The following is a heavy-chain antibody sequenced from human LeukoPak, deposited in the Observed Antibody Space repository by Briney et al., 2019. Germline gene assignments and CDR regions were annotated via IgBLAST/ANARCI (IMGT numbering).Heavy chain of an antibody. J-gene: IGHJ4*02. CDR3: TTEYYYDSSGYYYFDY. D-gene: IGHD3-22*01. Sequence: TGGSLRLSCAASGFSFSDAWMSWVRQIPGKGLEWVGRIESKTDGGTTDYAAPVKGRFTISRDDSTNTLYLQMNSLKTEDTAVYYCTTEYYYDSSGYYYFDYWGQGTLVTVSS. CDR2: IESKTDGGTT. V-gene: IGHV3-15*04. CDR1: GFSFSDAW.